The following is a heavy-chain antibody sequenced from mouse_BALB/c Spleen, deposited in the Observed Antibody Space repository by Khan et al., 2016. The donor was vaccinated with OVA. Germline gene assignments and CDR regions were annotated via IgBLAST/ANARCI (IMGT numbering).Heavy chain of an antibody. CDR1: GYSITGGYS. V-gene: IGHV3-6*02. J-gene: IGHJ1*01. CDR2: ISYDGSN. D-gene: IGHD1-1*01. CDR3: ARGGVVVPYWYFDV. Sequence: QRVGSGPGLVKPSQSLSLTCSVTGYSITGGYSWSWIRQFPGNKLEWMGYISYDGSNNYNPSLKNRISITRDTSQNQFFLKLNSVTTEDTATYYCARGGVVVPYWYFDVWGAGTTVTVSS.